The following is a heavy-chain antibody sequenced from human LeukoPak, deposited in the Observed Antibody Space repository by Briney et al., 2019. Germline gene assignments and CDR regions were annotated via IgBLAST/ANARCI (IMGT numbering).Heavy chain of an antibody. V-gene: IGHV6-1*01. CDR2: TYYRSKWYN. D-gene: IGHD3-10*01. Sequence: PSQTLSLTCVISGDSVSSNSAAWNWIRQSPSRGLEWLGRTYYRSKWYNDYAVSVKSRITINPDTSKNQFSLQLNSVTPEDTAVYYCARGYYYGSGSYFPADYWGQGTLVTVSS. CDR3: ARGYYYGSGSYFPADY. CDR1: GDSVSSNSAA. J-gene: IGHJ4*02.